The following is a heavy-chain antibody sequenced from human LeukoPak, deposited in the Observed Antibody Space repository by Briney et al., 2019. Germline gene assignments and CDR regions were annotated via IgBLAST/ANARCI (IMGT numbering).Heavy chain of an antibody. CDR3: ARGPYYDILTGYYYGLDY. Sequence: GGSLRLSCAASGFTVSSNYMSWVRQAPGKGREWVSVIYSGGSTYYADSVKGRFTISRDNSKNTLYLQMNSLRAEDTAVYYCARGPYYDILTGYYYGLDYWGQGTLVTVSS. J-gene: IGHJ4*02. CDR2: IYSGGST. D-gene: IGHD3-9*01. CDR1: GFTVSSNY. V-gene: IGHV3-53*01.